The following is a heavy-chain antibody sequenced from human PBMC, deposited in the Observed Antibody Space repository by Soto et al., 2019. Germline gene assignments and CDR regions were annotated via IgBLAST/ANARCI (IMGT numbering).Heavy chain of an antibody. Sequence: SETLSLTCTVSGGSISSGGYYWSWIRQHPGKGLEWIGYIYYSGSTYYNPSLKSRVTISVDTSKNQFSLKLSSVTAADTAVYYCARGLVVVAATGAFDIWGQGTMVTVSS. J-gene: IGHJ3*02. CDR3: ARGLVVVAATGAFDI. CDR1: GGSISSGGYY. D-gene: IGHD2-15*01. V-gene: IGHV4-31*03. CDR2: IYYSGST.